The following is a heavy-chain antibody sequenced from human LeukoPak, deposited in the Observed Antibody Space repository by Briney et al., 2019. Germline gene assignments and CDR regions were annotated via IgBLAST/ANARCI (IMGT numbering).Heavy chain of an antibody. CDR2: ISTGGST. V-gene: IGHV4-4*09. CDR1: GGSISSYS. D-gene: IGHD1-7*01. CDR3: ARQAQDGTNNYFDP. Sequence: SETLSLTCTVSGGSISSYSWSWIRQPPGKGLEWIGYISTGGSTNNNPSLNSRVTISIDTSKNQFSLKVSSMTAADTAVYYCARQAQDGTNNYFDPWGQGTLVTVSS. J-gene: IGHJ5*02.